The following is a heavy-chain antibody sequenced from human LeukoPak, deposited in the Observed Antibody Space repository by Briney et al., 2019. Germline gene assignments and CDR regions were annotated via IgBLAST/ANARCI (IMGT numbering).Heavy chain of an antibody. CDR1: GYSFTSYW. Sequence: GESLKISCKGSGYSFTSYWIGWVRQMPGKGLEWMGIIYPGDSDTRYSPSFQGQVTISADKSISTAYLQWSSLKASDTAMYYCARHAEFWSGYYDPTMQPFDYWGQGTLVTVSS. D-gene: IGHD3-3*01. CDR3: ARHAEFWSGYYDPTMQPFDY. CDR2: IYPGDSDT. V-gene: IGHV5-51*01. J-gene: IGHJ4*02.